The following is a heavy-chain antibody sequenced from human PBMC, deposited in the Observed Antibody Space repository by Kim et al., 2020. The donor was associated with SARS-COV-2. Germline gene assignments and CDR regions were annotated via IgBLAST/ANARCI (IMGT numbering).Heavy chain of an antibody. Sequence: SETLSLTCTVSGAPISSSSYYWGWIRQPPGKGLEWTGSIYYSGRTHYNPSLKSRVTISVDTSKNQFSLKLSSVTDADTAVYYCARISSYYYDSSGNYYFDDGGQGTLVSVSS. CDR3: ARISSYYYDSSGNYYFDD. CDR2: IYYSGRT. V-gene: IGHV4-39*01. D-gene: IGHD3-22*01. J-gene: IGHJ4*02. CDR1: GAPISSSSYY.